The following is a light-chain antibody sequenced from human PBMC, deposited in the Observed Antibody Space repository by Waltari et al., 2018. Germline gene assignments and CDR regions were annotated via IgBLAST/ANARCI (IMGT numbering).Light chain of an antibody. V-gene: IGKV1-39*01. CDR3: QQSYSTPLT. Sequence: DIQMTQSPSSLSASVGDRVTITCRASQTIRSNLNWYQQKAGKAPKLLMYAASSLQSGVPSRFSGSGSGTDFTLTISSLQPEDFANYDCQQSYSTPLTFGGGTKVEIK. J-gene: IGKJ4*01. CDR1: QTIRSN. CDR2: AAS.